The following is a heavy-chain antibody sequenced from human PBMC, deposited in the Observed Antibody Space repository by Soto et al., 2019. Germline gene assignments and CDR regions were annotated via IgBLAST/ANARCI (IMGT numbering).Heavy chain of an antibody. CDR1: GGSVSSGSYY. D-gene: IGHD6-13*01. CDR3: AARGYSSSWYGSGYYYGMDV. V-gene: IGHV4-61*01. CDR2: IYYSGST. Sequence: SETLSLTCTVSGGSVSSGSYYWSWIRQPPGKGLEWIGYIYYSGSTNYNPSLKSRVTISVDTSKNQFSLKLSSVTAADTAVYYCAARGYSSSWYGSGYYYGMDVWGQGTTVTVSS. J-gene: IGHJ6*02.